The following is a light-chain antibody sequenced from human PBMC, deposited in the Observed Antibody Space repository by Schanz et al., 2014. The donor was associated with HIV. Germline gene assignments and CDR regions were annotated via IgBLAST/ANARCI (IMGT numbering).Light chain of an antibody. Sequence: EIVMTQSPATLYVSPGEGATLSCRASQSISNNLAWYQHKPGQAPRLLIYGAFTRATGIPVRFSGRGSGTEFTLTISSLQSEDFAVYSCQQYNDWPRTFGQGTKVEIK. CDR3: QQYNDWPRT. CDR2: GAF. V-gene: IGKV3-15*01. CDR1: QSISNN. J-gene: IGKJ1*01.